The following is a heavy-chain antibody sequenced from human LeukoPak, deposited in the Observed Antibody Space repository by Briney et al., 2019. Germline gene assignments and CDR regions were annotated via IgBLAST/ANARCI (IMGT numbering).Heavy chain of an antibody. D-gene: IGHD6-19*01. CDR1: GLTFSSYG. CDR2: IWYDGSNK. Sequence: GGSLRLSCAASGLTFSSYGMHWVRQAPGKGLEWVAVIWYDGSNKYYADSVKGRFTISRDNSKNTLYLQMNSLRAEDTAVYYCARDGELGAKGYSSGWEFDWGQGTLVTVSS. CDR3: ARDGELGAKGYSSGWEFD. J-gene: IGHJ4*02. V-gene: IGHV3-33*01.